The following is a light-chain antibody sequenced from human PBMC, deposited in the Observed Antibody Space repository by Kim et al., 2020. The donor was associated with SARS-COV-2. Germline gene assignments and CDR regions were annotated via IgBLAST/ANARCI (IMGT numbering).Light chain of an antibody. J-gene: IGKJ4*01. CDR1: QSISSAL. Sequence: SPGETATLSCRASQSISSALVALDQQSPGPAPRLLMSGASSGATVIPDRFSGSGSGTDFTLTISRLETDDFAVYYCQQYGTTPLTFGGGTKVDIK. V-gene: IGKV3-20*01. CDR3: QQYGTTPLT. CDR2: GAS.